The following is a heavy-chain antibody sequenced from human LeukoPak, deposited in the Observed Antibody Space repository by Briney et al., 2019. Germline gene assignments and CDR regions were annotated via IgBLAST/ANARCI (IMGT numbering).Heavy chain of an antibody. CDR1: GFTFRTYW. Sequence: GGSLRLSCAASGFTFRTYWMHWVRQAPGKGLLWVSRINTDGSGTIYADSVKGRFTISRDNANNTLYLQMNSLRAEDTALYHCARAKPGGNWFDPWGQGTLVTVSS. J-gene: IGHJ5*02. CDR2: INTDGSGT. D-gene: IGHD3-16*01. V-gene: IGHV3-74*01. CDR3: ARAKPGGNWFDP.